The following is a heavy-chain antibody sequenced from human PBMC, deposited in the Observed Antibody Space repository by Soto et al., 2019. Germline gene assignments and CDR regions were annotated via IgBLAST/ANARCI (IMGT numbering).Heavy chain of an antibody. CDR1: GGSISSSSFY. CDR2: FYYSGSA. J-gene: IGHJ5*02. Sequence: SETLSLTCTVSGGSISSSSFYWGWIRQPPGKGLQWIESFYYSGSAYYNPSLKSRVTISVDTSKNQFSLKLTSVTAADTAVYYCVRQERHASWFDPWGQGTLVTVSS. V-gene: IGHV4-39*01. CDR3: VRQERHASWFDP.